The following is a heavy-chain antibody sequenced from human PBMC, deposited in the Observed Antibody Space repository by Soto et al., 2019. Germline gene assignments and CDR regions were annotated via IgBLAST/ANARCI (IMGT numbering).Heavy chain of an antibody. J-gene: IGHJ3*02. CDR1: GYNFTNSF. CDR3: ARRQTNFGEDAFDI. CDR2: INPSSGDT. D-gene: IGHD3-16*01. V-gene: IGHV1-46*01. Sequence: ASVKVSCKASGYNFTNSFLHWVRQAPGQGLEWMGIINPSSGDTSYPQKFQGRVIVTSDTSTSTVYMEMSSLRSKDTAVYYCARRQTNFGEDAFDIWGQGTMVTVSS.